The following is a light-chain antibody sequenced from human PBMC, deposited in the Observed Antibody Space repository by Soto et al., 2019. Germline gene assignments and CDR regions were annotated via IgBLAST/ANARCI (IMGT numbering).Light chain of an antibody. CDR2: GNS. CDR1: SSNIGAGYD. Sequence: QSVLTQPPSVSGAPGQRVTISCTGSSSNIGAGYDVHWYQQLLGTAPKLLIYGNSNRPSGVPDRFSGSKSGTSASLAITGLQAEDEADYYCQSYDSSLSVGVFGGGTKVTVL. CDR3: QSYDSSLSVGV. V-gene: IGLV1-40*01. J-gene: IGLJ3*02.